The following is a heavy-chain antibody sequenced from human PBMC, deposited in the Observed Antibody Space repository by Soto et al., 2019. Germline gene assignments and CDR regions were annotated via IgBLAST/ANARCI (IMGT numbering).Heavy chain of an antibody. V-gene: IGHV4-59*01. CDR3: ARGGGWPDY. J-gene: IGHJ4*02. Sequence: SETLSLTCTVSGGSISSYYWSWIRQPPGKGLEWIGYIYYSGSTNYNPPLKSRVTISVDTSKNQFSLKLSSVTAADTAVYYCARGGGWPDYWGQGTLVTVSS. CDR2: IYYSGST. D-gene: IGHD2-15*01. CDR1: GGSISSYY.